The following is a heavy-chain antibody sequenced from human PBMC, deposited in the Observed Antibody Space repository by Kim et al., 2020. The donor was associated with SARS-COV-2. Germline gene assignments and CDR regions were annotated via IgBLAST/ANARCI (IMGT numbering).Heavy chain of an antibody. J-gene: IGHJ6*03. CDR3: TRAHNIGRWAYYYYYYMDV. CDR1: GFTFGDYA. Sequence: GRSLRLSCTPSGFTFGDYAMSWVRQAPGKGLEWVGFIRSKAYGGTTEYAASVKGRFTISRDDSKSIAYLQMNSLKTEDTAVYYCTRAHNIGRWAYYYYYYMDVWGKGTTGTVSS. D-gene: IGHD5-12*01. CDR2: IRSKAYGGTT. V-gene: IGHV3-49*04.